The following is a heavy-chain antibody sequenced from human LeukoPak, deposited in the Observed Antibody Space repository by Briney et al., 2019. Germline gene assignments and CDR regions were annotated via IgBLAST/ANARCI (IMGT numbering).Heavy chain of an antibody. CDR3: ATVRSRVGSYYYDSSGYYYFDY. J-gene: IGHJ4*02. CDR2: FDPEDGET. CDR1: GYTLTELS. Sequence: APVKVSCKVSGYTLTELSMHWVRQAPGKGLEWMGGFDPEDGETIYAQKFQGRVTMTEDTSTDTAYMELSSLRSEDTAVYYCATVRSRVGSYYYDSSGYYYFDYWGQGTLVTVSS. V-gene: IGHV1-24*01. D-gene: IGHD3-22*01.